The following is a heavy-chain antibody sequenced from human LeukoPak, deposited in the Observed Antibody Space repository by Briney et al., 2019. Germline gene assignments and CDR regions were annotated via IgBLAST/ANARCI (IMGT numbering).Heavy chain of an antibody. CDR1: GYTFTSYG. D-gene: IGHD6-13*01. J-gene: IGHJ6*02. Sequence: GASVKVSCKASGYTFTSYGISWVRQAPGQGLEWMGWISAYNGNTNYAQKLQGRVTMTTDTSTSTAYMELRSLRSDDTAVYYCASTRSWRYYYYGMDVWGQGTTVTVSS. CDR3: ASTRSWRYYYYGMDV. V-gene: IGHV1-18*01. CDR2: ISAYNGNT.